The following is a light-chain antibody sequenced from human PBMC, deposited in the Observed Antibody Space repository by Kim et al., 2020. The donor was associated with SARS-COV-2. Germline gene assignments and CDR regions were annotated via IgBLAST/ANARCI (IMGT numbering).Light chain of an antibody. J-gene: IGKJ3*01. V-gene: IGKV1-39*01. CDR3: QRSYSTPFT. CDR1: QSINSY. CDR2: AAS. Sequence: ASVGDRVTITCRASQSINSYLNWYQQKSGKAPNLLISAASTLRSGVPSRFNGSGFGTDFTLSISSLQTEEFATYYCQRSYSTPFTFGPGTKVDIK.